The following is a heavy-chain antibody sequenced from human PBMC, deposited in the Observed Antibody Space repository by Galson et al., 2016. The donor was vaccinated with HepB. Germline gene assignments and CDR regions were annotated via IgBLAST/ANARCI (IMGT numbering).Heavy chain of an antibody. CDR3: ARTNGPGNGNFDRLFDS. D-gene: IGHD1-7*01. Sequence: TLSLTCTVSGGSISDYRWSWIRQTPGKGLEWVGYIHYTGGTHYNPSLKSRVTISLDTSKNQVSLKLTSVTASDTAVYFCARTNGPGNGNFDRLFDSWGQGTMVTVSS. CDR1: GGSISDYR. V-gene: IGHV4-59*01. J-gene: IGHJ3*02. CDR2: IHYTGGT.